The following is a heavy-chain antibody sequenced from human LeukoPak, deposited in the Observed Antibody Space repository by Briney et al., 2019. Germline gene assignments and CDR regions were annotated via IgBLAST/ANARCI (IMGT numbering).Heavy chain of an antibody. V-gene: IGHV4-59*01. J-gene: IGHJ4*02. Sequence: SETLFLTCTVSGGSISSYYWSWIRQSPGKGLEWIGYIYYSGSTNYNPSLKSRVTISVDTSKNQFSLKLSSVTAADTAVYYCARVGGSGSTGLDYWGQGTLVTVSS. CDR2: IYYSGST. CDR1: GGSISSYY. D-gene: IGHD6-19*01. CDR3: ARVGGSGSTGLDY.